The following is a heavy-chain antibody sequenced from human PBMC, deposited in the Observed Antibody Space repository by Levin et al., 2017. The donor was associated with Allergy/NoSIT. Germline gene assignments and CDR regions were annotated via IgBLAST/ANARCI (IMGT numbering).Heavy chain of an antibody. Sequence: PGGSLRLSCAASGFTFSNYAMSWVRQAPGKGLEWVSVVSGSDSSTYYADSVRGRFTISRDNSENTLYLQMNSLTAGDTAIYYCAKPRRDCSGSSCYYHYGIDVWGQGTTVTVSS. V-gene: IGHV3-23*01. CDR3: AKPRRDCSGSSCYYHYGIDV. CDR1: GFTFSNYA. CDR2: VSGSDSST. J-gene: IGHJ6*02. D-gene: IGHD2-2*01.